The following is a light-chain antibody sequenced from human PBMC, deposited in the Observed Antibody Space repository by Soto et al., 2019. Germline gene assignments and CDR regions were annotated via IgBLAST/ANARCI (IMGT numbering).Light chain of an antibody. CDR2: KAS. CDR3: QQYNSWT. V-gene: IGKV1-5*03. J-gene: IGKJ1*01. CDR1: ESISSW. Sequence: DIQMTQSPSTLSASVGDRVTIICRASESISSWLAWYQQKPGKAPKLLIYKASNLESGVPSRFSGSGSGTEFTLTISSLQPDDFATYYCQQYNSWTFGQGTKVDI.